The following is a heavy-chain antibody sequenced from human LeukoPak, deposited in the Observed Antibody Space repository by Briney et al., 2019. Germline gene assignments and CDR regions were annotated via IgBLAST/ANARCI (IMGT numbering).Heavy chain of an antibody. CDR3: ARALYYDSSGYYSSNYYYFQH. CDR1: GYTFTSYY. CDR2: INPNSGGT. J-gene: IGHJ1*01. D-gene: IGHD3-22*01. V-gene: IGHV1-2*02. Sequence: ASVKVSCKASGYTFTSYYLHWVRQAPGQGLEWMGWINPNSGGTNYAQKFQGRVTMTRDTSISTAYMELSRLRSDDTAEYYCARALYYDSSGYYSSNYYYFQHWGQGTLVTVSS.